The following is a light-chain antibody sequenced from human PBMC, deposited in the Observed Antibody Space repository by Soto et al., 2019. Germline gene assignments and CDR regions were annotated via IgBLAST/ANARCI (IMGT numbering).Light chain of an antibody. CDR2: LGS. J-gene: IGKJ5*01. V-gene: IGKV2-28*01. CDR3: MQGLENLT. CDR1: HSLLYSNAYNY. Sequence: EIVMSQSPLSLSVTPGEPASFSCRSSHSLLYSNAYNYLDWYLQKPGQSPQLLIYLGSHRASGVPDRFSGSGSGTNLTLKISRVEAEDVGVYYCMQGLENLTFGQGTRLEI.